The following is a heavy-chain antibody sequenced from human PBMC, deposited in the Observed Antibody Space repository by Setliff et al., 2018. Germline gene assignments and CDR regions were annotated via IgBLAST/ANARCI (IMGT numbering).Heavy chain of an antibody. Sequence: PGGSLRLSCAASGFTFSSYWMSWVRQAPGKGLEWVANIKQDGSEKYYVDSVKGRFTISRDNAKNSLYLQMNSLRAEDTAVYYCARDRMATNYYYYYMDVWGKGTTVTVSS. D-gene: IGHD5-12*01. CDR3: ARDRMATNYYYYYMDV. V-gene: IGHV3-7*01. J-gene: IGHJ6*03. CDR1: GFTFSSYW. CDR2: IKQDGSEK.